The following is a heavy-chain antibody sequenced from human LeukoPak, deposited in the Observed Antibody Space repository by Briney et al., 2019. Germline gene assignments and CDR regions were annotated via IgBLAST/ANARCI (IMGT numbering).Heavy chain of an antibody. Sequence: PSETLSLTCTVSGGSISSGDYYWSWIRQPPGKGLEWIGYIYYSGSTHYNPSLKSRVTIPVDTSKNQFSLKLSSVTAADTAVYYCARTYYYDSSGYIHFDYWGQGTLVTVSS. V-gene: IGHV4-30-4*08. CDR2: IYYSGST. D-gene: IGHD3-22*01. CDR3: ARTYYYDSSGYIHFDY. CDR1: GGSISSGDYY. J-gene: IGHJ4*02.